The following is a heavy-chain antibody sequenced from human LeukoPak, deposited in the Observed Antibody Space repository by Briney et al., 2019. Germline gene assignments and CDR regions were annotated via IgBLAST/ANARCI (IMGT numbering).Heavy chain of an antibody. D-gene: IGHD6-13*01. CDR1: GDSVSAGVY. CDR3: ARDIIAAAGTHFDY. V-gene: IGHV4-38-2*02. CDR2: IYHSGST. Sequence: SETLSLTCTVSGDSVSAGVYWAWIRQPPGKGLEWIGSIYHSGSTYYNPSLKSRVSISVDTSKNQFSLKLSSVTAADTAVYYCARDIIAAAGTHFDYWGQGTLVTVSS. J-gene: IGHJ4*02.